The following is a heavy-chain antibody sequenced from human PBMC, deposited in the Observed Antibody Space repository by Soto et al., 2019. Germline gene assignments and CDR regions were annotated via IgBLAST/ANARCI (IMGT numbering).Heavy chain of an antibody. D-gene: IGHD5-18*01. CDR1: GFTFSGYA. V-gene: IGHV3-30-3*01. CDR2: ISYDGSNK. J-gene: IGHJ6*02. CDR3: AREGYSYGSYYYGMDV. Sequence: PGGSLRLSCAASGFTFSGYAMHWVRQAPGKGLEWVAVISYDGSNKYYADSVKGRFTISRDNSKNTLYLQMNSLRAEDTAVYYCAREGYSYGSYYYGMDVWGQGTTVTVSS.